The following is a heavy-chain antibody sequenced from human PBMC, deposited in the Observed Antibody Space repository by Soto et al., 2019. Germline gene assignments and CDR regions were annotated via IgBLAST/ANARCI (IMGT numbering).Heavy chain of an antibody. CDR2: INRSGST. V-gene: IGHV4-34*01. Sequence: SETLSLTCAVYGGSFSDNFWSWIRQPPGKGLEWIGEINRSGSTNYIPSLKSRVTISVDASKNQFSLKLSSVSAADTAVYYCARDKGSGSYNSRYYYGMDVWGQGTTVTVSS. CDR1: GGSFSDNF. J-gene: IGHJ6*02. D-gene: IGHD3-10*01. CDR3: ARDKGSGSYNSRYYYGMDV.